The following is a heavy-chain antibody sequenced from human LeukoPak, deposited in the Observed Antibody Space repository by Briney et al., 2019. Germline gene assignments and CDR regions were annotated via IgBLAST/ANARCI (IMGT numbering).Heavy chain of an antibody. Sequence: ASVQVSCKASGYTFTVYFIHWVRQAPGQGLEWMGWISPNSGDTGYAQKFQGRVTMTNDTSGSTAYMELTRLTSDDTAVYYCARDMSYKGLDPWGQGTLVTVAS. CDR1: GYTFTVYF. V-gene: IGHV1-2*02. CDR3: ARDMSYKGLDP. CDR2: ISPNSGDT. J-gene: IGHJ5*02. D-gene: IGHD5-24*01.